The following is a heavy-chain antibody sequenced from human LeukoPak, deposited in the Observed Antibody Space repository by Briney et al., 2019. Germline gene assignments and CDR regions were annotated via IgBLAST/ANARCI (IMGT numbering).Heavy chain of an antibody. CDR2: ISWNSGSI. V-gene: IGHV3-9*01. D-gene: IGHD3-22*01. CDR1: GFTFDDYA. J-gene: IGHJ6*02. Sequence: GGSLRLSCAASGFTFDDYAMHWVRQAPGKGLEWVSGISWNSGSIGYADSVKGRLTISRDSAKNSLYLQMNSLRAEDTALYYCAKDRTYYYDSSGLDVWGQGTTVTVSS. CDR3: AKDRTYYYDSSGLDV.